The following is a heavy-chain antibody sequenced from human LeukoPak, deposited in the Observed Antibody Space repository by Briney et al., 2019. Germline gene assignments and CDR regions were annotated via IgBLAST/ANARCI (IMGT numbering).Heavy chain of an antibody. J-gene: IGHJ6*02. V-gene: IGHV1-2*04. Sequence: ASVKVSCKASGYTFTGYYMHWVRQAPGQGLEWMGWINPNSGGTNYAQKFQGWVTMTRDTSISTAYMELSGLRSDDTAVYYCARDAIAVAGTHYYGMDVWGQGTTVTVSS. CDR1: GYTFTGYY. D-gene: IGHD6-19*01. CDR3: ARDAIAVAGTHYYGMDV. CDR2: INPNSGGT.